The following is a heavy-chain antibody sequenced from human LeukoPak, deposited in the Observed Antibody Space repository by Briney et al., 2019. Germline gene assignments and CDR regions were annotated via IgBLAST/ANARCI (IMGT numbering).Heavy chain of an antibody. Sequence: PGGSLRLSCAASGFTFSSYAMSWVRQAPGKGLEWVSGISGSGGSTYYADSVKGRFTISRDNSKNTLYLRMNSLRAEDTAVYYCAKDQRMTTVTTLDCWGQGTLVTVSS. D-gene: IGHD4-17*01. V-gene: IGHV3-23*01. CDR3: AKDQRMTTVTTLDC. CDR1: GFTFSSYA. CDR2: ISGSGGST. J-gene: IGHJ4*02.